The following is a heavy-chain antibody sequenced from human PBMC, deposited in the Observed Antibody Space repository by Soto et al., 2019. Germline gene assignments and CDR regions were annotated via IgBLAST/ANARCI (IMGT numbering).Heavy chain of an antibody. CDR2: INPNSGGT. CDR1: GYTFTGYY. J-gene: IGHJ3*02. Sequence: GASVKVSCKASGYTFTGYYMHWVRQAPGQGLEWMGWINPNSGGTNHAQKFQGWVTMTRDTSISTAYMELSRLRSDDTAVYYCARGPQRGGSGAFDIWGQGTMVTVSS. V-gene: IGHV1-2*04. D-gene: IGHD3-10*01. CDR3: ARGPQRGGSGAFDI.